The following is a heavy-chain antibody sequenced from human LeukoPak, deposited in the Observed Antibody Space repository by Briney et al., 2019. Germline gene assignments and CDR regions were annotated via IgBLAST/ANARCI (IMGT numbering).Heavy chain of an antibody. J-gene: IGHJ6*02. CDR1: GGTFSSSA. Sequence: SVEVSCKTSGGTFSSSAITWVRQAPGQGLEWMGRIIPVLNITSYAQKFQGRVTITADTSTSTVYMELSSLRSEETAVYYCARDQGLTAPPPYGLDVWGQGTTVIVSS. CDR2: IIPVLNIT. CDR3: ARDQGLTAPPPYGLDV. D-gene: IGHD5-18*01. V-gene: IGHV1-69*04.